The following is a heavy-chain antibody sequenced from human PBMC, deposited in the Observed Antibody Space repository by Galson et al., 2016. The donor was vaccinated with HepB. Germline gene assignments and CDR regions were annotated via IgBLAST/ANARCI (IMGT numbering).Heavy chain of an antibody. Sequence: ETLSLTCAVSGGSVSSSAFFWGWIRQPPGKGLEWIGTIFYDGTTYYSPSLKSRVTISVDTSKNQFSLKLSSLTAADTAVYFCARKIYYFDYWSQGSLVTVSS. CDR1: GGSVSSSAFF. D-gene: IGHD3-3*01. CDR2: IFYDGTT. V-gene: IGHV4-39*07. J-gene: IGHJ4*02. CDR3: ARKIYYFDY.